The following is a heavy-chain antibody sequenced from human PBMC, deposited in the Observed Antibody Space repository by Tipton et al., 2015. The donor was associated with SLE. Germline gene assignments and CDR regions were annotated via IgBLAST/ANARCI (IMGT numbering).Heavy chain of an antibody. CDR3: ARHCQLYSFVY. Sequence: TLSLTCIVSRYSISSGYYWGWMRQAPGKELEWIGSFYHSANTYYNPSLTSRVTISADTPKNQFSLQLTSVTAADTAVYYCARHCQLYSFVYWGQGTLVTVSS. CDR2: FYHSANT. J-gene: IGHJ4*02. D-gene: IGHD2-15*01. V-gene: IGHV4-38-2*02. CDR1: RYSISSGYY.